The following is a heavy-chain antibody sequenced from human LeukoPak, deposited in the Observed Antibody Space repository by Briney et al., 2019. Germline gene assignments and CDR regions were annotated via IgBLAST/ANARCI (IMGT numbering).Heavy chain of an antibody. D-gene: IGHD5-12*01. V-gene: IGHV3-53*01. CDR2: IYSGGST. CDR1: GFTFSNYV. J-gene: IGHJ6*02. CDR3: ARDRGYSGYDGMDV. Sequence: GGSLRLSCAASGFTFSNYVMSWVRQAPGKGLEWVSVIYSGGSTYYADSVKGRFTISRDNSKNTLYLQMNSLRAEDTAVYYCARDRGYSGYDGMDVWGQGTTVTVSS.